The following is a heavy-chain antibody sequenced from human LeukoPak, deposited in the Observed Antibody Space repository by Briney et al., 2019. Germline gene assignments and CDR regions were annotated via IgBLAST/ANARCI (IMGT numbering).Heavy chain of an antibody. D-gene: IGHD3-3*01. CDR1: GYTFTSYY. CDR2: INPSGGST. J-gene: IGHJ6*03. CDR3: ARGSAEWSSARYYYYYYYMDV. Sequence: ASVKVSCKASGYTFTSYYMHWVRQAPGQGLEWMGIINPSGGSTSYAQKFQGRVTMTRDTSTSTVYMELSSLRSEDTAVYYCARGSAEWSSARYYYYYYYMDVWGKRTTVTVSS. V-gene: IGHV1-46*01.